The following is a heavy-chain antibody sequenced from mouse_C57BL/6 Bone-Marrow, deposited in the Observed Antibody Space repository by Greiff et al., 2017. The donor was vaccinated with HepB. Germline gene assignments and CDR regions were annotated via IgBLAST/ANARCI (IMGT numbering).Heavy chain of an antibody. CDR1: GYTFTDYY. V-gene: IGHV1-76*01. D-gene: IGHD1-1*01. CDR3: ARGDLRSPWYFDV. Sequence: LQESGAELVRPGASVKLSCKASGYTFTDYYINWVKQRPGQGLEWIARIYPGSGNTYYNEKFKGKATLTAEKSSSTAYMQLSSLTSEDSAVYFCARGDLRSPWYFDVWGTGTTVTVSS. CDR2: IYPGSGNT. J-gene: IGHJ1*03.